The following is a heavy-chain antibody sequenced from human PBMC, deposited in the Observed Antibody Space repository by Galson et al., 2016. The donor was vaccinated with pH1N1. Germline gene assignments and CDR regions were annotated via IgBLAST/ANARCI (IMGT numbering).Heavy chain of an antibody. V-gene: IGHV3-30*04. CDR2: ILYDGTNE. Sequence: SLRLSCAASGFTFTSYAMHWVRQAPGKGLEWVAVILYDGTNEYYADSGKGRFTISRDKTQSTVYLQMNSLRTEDTAVYYCARDSEYSGHEGFHWAQGTLVIVSS. J-gene: IGHJ4*02. D-gene: IGHD5-12*01. CDR1: GFTFTSYA. CDR3: ARDSEYSGHEGFH.